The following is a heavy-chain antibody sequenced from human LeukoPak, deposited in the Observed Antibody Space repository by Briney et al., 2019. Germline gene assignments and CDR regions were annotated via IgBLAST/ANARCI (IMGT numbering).Heavy chain of an antibody. D-gene: IGHD5-18*01. Sequence: GESLKISWKGFGYSFTRYWDGWGRQMPGKGLGWMGIIDPSDSETRYTPSFQGQVTISVDKSLTTAYLQWNSLRASDTAMYYCARQTAMGRSGDYWGQGTLVTVSS. V-gene: IGHV5-51*01. J-gene: IGHJ4*02. CDR1: GYSFTRYW. CDR2: IDPSDSET. CDR3: ARQTAMGRSGDY.